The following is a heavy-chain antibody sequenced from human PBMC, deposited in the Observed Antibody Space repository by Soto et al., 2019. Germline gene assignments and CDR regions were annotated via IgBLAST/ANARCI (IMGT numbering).Heavy chain of an antibody. Sequence: QVQLVQSGAEVKKPGSSVKVSCKASGGTFSSYAISWVRQAPGQGLEWMGGIIPIFGTANYAQKFQGRVTXXAXEXXSTAYMELSSLRSEDTAVYYCARSELESQPNWFDPWGQGTLVTVSS. CDR1: GGTFSSYA. CDR3: ARSELESQPNWFDP. D-gene: IGHD3-3*01. V-gene: IGHV1-69*12. CDR2: IIPIFGTA. J-gene: IGHJ5*02.